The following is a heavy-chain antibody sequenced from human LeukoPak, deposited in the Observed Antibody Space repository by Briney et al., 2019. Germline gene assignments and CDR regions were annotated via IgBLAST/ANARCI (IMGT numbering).Heavy chain of an antibody. CDR1: GFTFDDYA. J-gene: IGHJ4*02. CDR3: AKDIRLSVAAAGTGFDY. CDR2: ISWNGGSI. D-gene: IGHD6-13*01. V-gene: IGHV3-9*01. Sequence: GRSLRLSCAASGFTFDDYAMHWVRQAPGKGLEWVSGISWNGGSIGYADSVKGRFTISRDNAKNSLYLQMNSLRAEDTALYYCAKDIRLSVAAAGTGFDYWGQGTLVTVSS.